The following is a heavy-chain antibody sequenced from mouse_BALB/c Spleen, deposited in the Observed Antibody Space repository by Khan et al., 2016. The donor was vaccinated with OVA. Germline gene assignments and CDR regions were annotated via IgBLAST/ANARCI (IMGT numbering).Heavy chain of an antibody. CDR3: ARDHWFTY. CDR2: ISSGGNT. Sequence: EVELVESGGGLVKPGGSLKLSCAASGFTFSNYAMSWVRQTPEKRLEWVASISSGGNTYYPDSVKGRFTISRDNARNILYLQMSSLRSEDTAMYXCARDHWFTYWGQGTLVTVSA. V-gene: IGHV5-6-5*01. CDR1: GFTFSNYA. J-gene: IGHJ3*01.